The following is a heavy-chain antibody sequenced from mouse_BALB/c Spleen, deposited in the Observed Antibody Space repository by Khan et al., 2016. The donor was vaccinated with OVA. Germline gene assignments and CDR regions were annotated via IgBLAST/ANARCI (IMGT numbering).Heavy chain of an antibody. D-gene: IGHD2-13*01. Sequence: QVQLQQPGAELVKPGASVKLSCKASGYTFTNFWLNWMKQRPGQGLEWIGEIYPSNGRTNYNEKFKSKATLTVDKSSSTAYIQLSSLTSEDSAVYYCARYGDQYFSAMDYWGQGTSVTVSS. CDR2: IYPSNGRT. V-gene: IGHV1S81*02. CDR3: ARYGDQYFSAMDY. J-gene: IGHJ4*01. CDR1: GYTFTNFW.